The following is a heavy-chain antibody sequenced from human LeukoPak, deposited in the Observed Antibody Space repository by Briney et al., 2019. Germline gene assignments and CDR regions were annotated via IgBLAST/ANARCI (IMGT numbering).Heavy chain of an antibody. Sequence: PSETLSLTCTVSGGSISSYYWSWIRQPPGKGLEWIGYIYYSGSTNYNPSLKSRVTISVDTSKNQFSLRLSSVTAADTAVYYCARHEDGDYARLWGQGTLVTVSS. CDR3: ARHEDGDYARL. CDR1: GGSISSYY. CDR2: IYYSGST. D-gene: IGHD4-17*01. J-gene: IGHJ4*02. V-gene: IGHV4-59*08.